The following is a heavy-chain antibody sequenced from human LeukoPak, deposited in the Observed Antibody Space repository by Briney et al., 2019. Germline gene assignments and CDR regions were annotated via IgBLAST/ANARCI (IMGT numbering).Heavy chain of an antibody. Sequence: GASVKVSCKASGGTFSSCAISWVRQAPGQGLEWMGGIIPIFGTANYAQKFQGRVTITADESTSTAYMELSSLRSEDTAVYYCAREEYTVVTDYYYGMDVWGQGTTVTVSS. V-gene: IGHV1-69*13. J-gene: IGHJ6*02. CDR3: AREEYTVVTDYYYGMDV. D-gene: IGHD2-21*02. CDR2: IIPIFGTA. CDR1: GGTFSSCA.